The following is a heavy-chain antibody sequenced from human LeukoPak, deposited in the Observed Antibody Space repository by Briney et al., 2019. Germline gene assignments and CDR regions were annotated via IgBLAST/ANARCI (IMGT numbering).Heavy chain of an antibody. CDR3: ARFALAFDS. CDR1: GGSITNNNDH. D-gene: IGHD3-16*01. V-gene: IGHV4-39*02. J-gene: IGHJ4*02. Sequence: SETQSLTCTVSGGSITNNNDHWGWIRQPPGKGLEWIGSIFYSGSTFYNPSLKSRVTISVDTSKNHFSLRLSSVTAADTAVYYCARFALAFDSWGQGTLVTVSS. CDR2: IFYSGST.